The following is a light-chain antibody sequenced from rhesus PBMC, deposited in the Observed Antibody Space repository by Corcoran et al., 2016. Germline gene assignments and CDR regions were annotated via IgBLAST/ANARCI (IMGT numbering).Light chain of an antibody. V-gene: IGKV1-69*01. CDR2: RAS. Sequence: DIQMTQSPSSLSASVGDRVTISCRASQDIINYLAWYQQNPGKAPKLLIYRASNLETGVPSRFTGSGSGTDFTLTIRSLQPEDIASYYCQQHDNLPYSFGQGTKVEIK. CDR1: QDIINY. CDR3: QQHDNLPYS. J-gene: IGKJ2*01.